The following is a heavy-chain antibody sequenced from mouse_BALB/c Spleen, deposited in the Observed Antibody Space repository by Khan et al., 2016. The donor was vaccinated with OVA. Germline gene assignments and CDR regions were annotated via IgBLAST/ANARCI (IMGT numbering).Heavy chain of an antibody. D-gene: IGHD1-1*01. Sequence: DLVKPGASVKLSCKASGYTFTSYWINWMKQRPGQGLEWIGRIGPGSNNAYYCDMFKGKATLTADSSSNTAYILLSSLPSEGAAIYFYARESYYGRSCYAMDYWGQGTSVTVSA. CDR3: ARESYYGRSCYAMDY. CDR2: IGPGSNNA. CDR1: GYTFTSYW. J-gene: IGHJ4*01. V-gene: IGHV1S41*01.